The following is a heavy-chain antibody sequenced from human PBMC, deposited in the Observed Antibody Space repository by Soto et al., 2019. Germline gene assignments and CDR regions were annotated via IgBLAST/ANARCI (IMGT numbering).Heavy chain of an antibody. CDR1: GFTFSNAW. CDR3: TTKEGSYGYFLGMDV. D-gene: IGHD5-18*01. V-gene: IGHV3-15*07. J-gene: IGHJ6*02. CDR2: IKSKTDGGTT. Sequence: GGSLRLSCAASGFTFSNAWMNWVRQAPGKGLEWVGRIKSKTDGGTTDYAAPVKGRFTISRDDSKNTLYLQMNSMKTEDTAVYYCTTKEGSYGYFLGMDVWGQGTTVTVSS.